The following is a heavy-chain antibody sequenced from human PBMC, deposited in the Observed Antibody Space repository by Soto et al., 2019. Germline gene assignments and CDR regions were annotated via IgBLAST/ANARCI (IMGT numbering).Heavy chain of an antibody. CDR3: AKDEYYYSRSGYYIFDS. D-gene: IGHD3-22*01. Sequence: PGGSLRLSCAASGFTFSSYSMNWVRQAPGKGLEWVSYISSSSSTIYYADSVKGRFTISRDNAKNPLYLQMNSLRAEDTAVYYCAKDEYYYSRSGYYIFDSWGQGTLVTVSS. CDR2: ISSSSSTI. CDR1: GFTFSSYS. V-gene: IGHV3-48*01. J-gene: IGHJ4*02.